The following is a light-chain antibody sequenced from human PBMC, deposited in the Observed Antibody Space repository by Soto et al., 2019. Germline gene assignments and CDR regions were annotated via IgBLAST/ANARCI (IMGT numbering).Light chain of an antibody. CDR1: SSDVGGYNY. V-gene: IGLV2-14*01. CDR3: SSYTSSSTYV. CDR2: EVS. Sequence: QSALAQPASVSGSPGQSLTVSCTGTSSDVGGYNYVSWYQQRPGKAPKLMIYEVSNRPSGVSDRFSGSKSGNTASLTISGLQAEDEADYYCSSYTSSSTYVFGTGTKVTVL. J-gene: IGLJ1*01.